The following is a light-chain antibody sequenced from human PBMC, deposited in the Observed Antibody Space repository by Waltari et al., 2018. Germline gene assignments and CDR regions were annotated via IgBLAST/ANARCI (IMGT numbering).Light chain of an antibody. Sequence: QSALTQPASVSGSPGQSIAISCTGTSSDVGNYKRVSWYQQHPGKAPKLMIYAVSKRAAGGSDRLFCSKSRHMGFLKISGLQAEGGAEYFLSSYGGFYKGVFGGGTKVTVL. CDR2: AVS. CDR1: SSDVGNYKR. V-gene: IGLV2-23*02. J-gene: IGLJ2*01. CDR3: SSYGGFYKGV.